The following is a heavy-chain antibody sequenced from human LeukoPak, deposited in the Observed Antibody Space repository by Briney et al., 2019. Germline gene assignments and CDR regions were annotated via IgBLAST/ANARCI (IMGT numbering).Heavy chain of an antibody. Sequence: PSETLSLTCTVSGGSISSYYWSWIRQPAGKGLEWIGRIYTSGSTNYNPSLKSRVTMSVDTSKNQFSLKLSSVTAADTAVYYCARDLTPVGQWLEREGDWFDPWGQGTLVTVSS. CDR1: GGSISSYY. CDR2: IYTSGST. V-gene: IGHV4-4*07. J-gene: IGHJ5*02. D-gene: IGHD6-19*01. CDR3: ARDLTPVGQWLEREGDWFDP.